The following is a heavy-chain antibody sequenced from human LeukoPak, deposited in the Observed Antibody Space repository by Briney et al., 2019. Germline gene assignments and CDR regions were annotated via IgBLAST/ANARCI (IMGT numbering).Heavy chain of an antibody. CDR1: GFTFSSYW. Sequence: GGSLRLSCAASGFTFSSYWMSWVRQAPGNRLEWVANINQDGSEKYYVDSVKGRFIISRDNAKNSLFLQMNILTAEDTAIYYCVREGAYSTSSPAGYWGQGTLVSVSS. CDR3: VREGAYSTSSPAGY. V-gene: IGHV3-7*01. CDR2: INQDGSEK. D-gene: IGHD6-6*01. J-gene: IGHJ4*02.